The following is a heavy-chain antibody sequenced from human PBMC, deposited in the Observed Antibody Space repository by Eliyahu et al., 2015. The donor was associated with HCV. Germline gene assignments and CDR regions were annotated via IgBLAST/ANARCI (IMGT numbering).Heavy chain of an antibody. CDR3: ARGGSGWSNWFDP. Sequence: QVQLVQSGAEVKKPGASVKVSCKASGYTFXGYYMHWVRQAPGQGLESMGRINPNSDGTNYAQNFQGRVTMTSDTSISTAYMELNSLRSDDTAMYYCARGGSGWSNWFDPWGQGTLVTVSS. J-gene: IGHJ5*02. CDR1: GYTFXGYY. D-gene: IGHD6-19*01. V-gene: IGHV1-2*06. CDR2: INPNSDGT.